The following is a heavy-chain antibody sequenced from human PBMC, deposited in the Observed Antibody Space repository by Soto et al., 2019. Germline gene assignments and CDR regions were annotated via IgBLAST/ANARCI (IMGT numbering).Heavy chain of an antibody. CDR1: GYSFTSYW. J-gene: IGHJ5*02. CDR3: ARGNTHSGWFDP. V-gene: IGHV5-51*01. D-gene: IGHD6-19*01. Sequence: PCQSLKISCKGSGYSFTSYWIGRVRQMPGKGLEWMGIIYPADSDTRYSPSFQGQVTISADKSISTAYLQWSSLKASDTAMYYCARGNTHSGWFDPWGQGTLVTVSS. CDR2: IYPADSDT.